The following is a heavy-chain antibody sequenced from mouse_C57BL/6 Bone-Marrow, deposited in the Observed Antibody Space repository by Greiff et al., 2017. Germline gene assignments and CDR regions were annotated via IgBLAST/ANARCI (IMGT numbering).Heavy chain of an antibody. CDR1: GFTFSDYG. J-gene: IGHJ1*03. Sequence: EVKVVESGGGLVKPGGSLKLSCAASGFTFSDYGMHWVRQAPEKGLEWVAYISSGSSTIYYADTVKGRFTISRDNAKNTLFLQMTSLRSEDTAMYYCARGDYGGSYWYFDVWGTGTTVTVSS. CDR2: ISSGSSTI. V-gene: IGHV5-17*01. CDR3: ARGDYGGSYWYFDV. D-gene: IGHD1-1*01.